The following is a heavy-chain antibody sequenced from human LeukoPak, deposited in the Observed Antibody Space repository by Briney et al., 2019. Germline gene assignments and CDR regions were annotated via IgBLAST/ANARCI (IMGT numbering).Heavy chain of an antibody. J-gene: IGHJ4*02. Sequence: RSSETLSLTCTVSGGSISSYYWSWIRQPAGKGLEWIGRIYTSGSTNYNPSLKSRVTMSVDTSKNQFSLKLSSVTAADTAVYYCARDSSPYIAAAGTQVAQVDYWGQGTLVTVSS. CDR3: ARDSSPYIAAAGTQVAQVDY. D-gene: IGHD6-13*01. CDR2: IYTSGST. CDR1: GGSISSYY. V-gene: IGHV4-4*07.